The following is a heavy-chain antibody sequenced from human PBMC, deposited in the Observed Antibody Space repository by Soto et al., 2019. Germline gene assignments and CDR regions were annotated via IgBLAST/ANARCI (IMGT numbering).Heavy chain of an antibody. V-gene: IGHV4-34*01. CDR2: INHSGST. D-gene: IGHD6-6*01. J-gene: IGHJ4*02. Sequence: QVQLQQWGAGLLKPSETLSLTCAVYGGSFSGYYWSWIRQPPGKGLEWIGEINHSGSTNYNPSLKRRVTISVATSKIQLSLKLSSLTTADKAMYYCARLRSPEYSSSPPYYYWGQGTLVTVSS. CDR1: GGSFSGYY. CDR3: ARLRSPEYSSSPPYYY.